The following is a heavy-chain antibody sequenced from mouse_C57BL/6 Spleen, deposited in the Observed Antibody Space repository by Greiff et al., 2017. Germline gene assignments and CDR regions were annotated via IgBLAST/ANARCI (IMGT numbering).Heavy chain of an antibody. CDR1: GYTFTSYW. J-gene: IGHJ1*03. V-gene: IGHV1-69*01. Sequence: QVHVKQPGAELVMPGASVKLSCKASGYTFTSYWMHWVKQRPGQGLEWIGEIDPSDSYTNYNQKFKGKSTLTVDKSSSTAYMQLSSLTSEDSAVYYCARSLRSGYFDVWGTGTTVTVSS. CDR3: ARSLRSGYFDV. D-gene: IGHD1-1*01. CDR2: IDPSDSYT.